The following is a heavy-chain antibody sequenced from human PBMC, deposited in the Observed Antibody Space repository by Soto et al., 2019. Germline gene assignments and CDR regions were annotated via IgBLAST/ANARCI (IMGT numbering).Heavy chain of an antibody. CDR3: AKDLAARVDYYYYGMDV. Sequence: GGSLRLSCAASGFTFDDYAMHWVRQAPGKGLEWVSGISWNSGSIGYADSVKGRFTISRDNAKNSLYLQMNSLRAEDTALYYCAKDLAARVDYYYYGMDVWGQGTTVTVYS. J-gene: IGHJ6*02. V-gene: IGHV3-9*01. CDR2: ISWNSGSI. CDR1: GFTFDDYA. D-gene: IGHD6-6*01.